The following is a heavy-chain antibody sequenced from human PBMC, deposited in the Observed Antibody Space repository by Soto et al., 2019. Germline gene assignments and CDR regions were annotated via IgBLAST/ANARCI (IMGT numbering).Heavy chain of an antibody. CDR2: INHSGST. CDR1: GGSFSGYY. J-gene: IGHJ4*02. V-gene: IGHV4-34*01. CDR3: ASGDYGDY. Sequence: SETLSLTWAVYGGSFSGYYWSWIRQPQGKGREWIGEINHSGSTNYNPSLKPPVTLSVATSKSQFSLKLSSVTAAVTAVYSCASGDYGDYWGQVTLVTVSS.